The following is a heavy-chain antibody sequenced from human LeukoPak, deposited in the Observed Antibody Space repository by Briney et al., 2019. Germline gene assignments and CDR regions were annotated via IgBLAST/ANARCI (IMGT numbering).Heavy chain of an antibody. CDR2: MNPNSGKT. D-gene: IGHD6-19*01. CDR3: ARGYSSGWYDGNNWFDP. V-gene: IGHV1-8*01. CDR1: GYTLTSYD. J-gene: IGHJ5*02. Sequence: ASVKVSCKASGYTLTSYDINWVRQATGQGLEWMGWMNPNSGKTGYAQKFQGRVTMTRNTSISTAYMELSSLRSEDTAVYYCARGYSSGWYDGNNWFDPWGQGTLVTVSS.